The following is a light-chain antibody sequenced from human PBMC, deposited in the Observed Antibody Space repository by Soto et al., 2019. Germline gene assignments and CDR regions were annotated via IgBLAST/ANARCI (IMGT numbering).Light chain of an antibody. V-gene: IGKV3-15*01. Sequence: EIVLTQSPGTLSLSPGERATLSCRASQSVSNNYLAWYQQQPGQAPRLLIYGASTRATGIPARFSGSGSGTEFTLTISSLQSEDFAVYYCHQYNFWPTFGQGTKVDIK. CDR3: HQYNFWPT. J-gene: IGKJ1*01. CDR2: GAS. CDR1: QSVSNN.